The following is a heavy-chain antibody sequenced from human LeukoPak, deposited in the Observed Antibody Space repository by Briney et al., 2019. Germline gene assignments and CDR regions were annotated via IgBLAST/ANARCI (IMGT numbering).Heavy chain of an antibody. V-gene: IGHV3-49*04. D-gene: IGHD6-6*01. CDR1: GFTFGDYG. CDR3: AREEQLGPFDY. J-gene: IGHJ4*02. CDR2: IRSEAYGGTT. Sequence: PGGSLRLSCTASGFTFGDYGVNWVRQAPGKGLEWVGFIRSEAYGGTTEYAASVKGRFTISRDNAKNSLYLQMNSLRAEDTAVYYCAREEQLGPFDYWGQGTLVTVSS.